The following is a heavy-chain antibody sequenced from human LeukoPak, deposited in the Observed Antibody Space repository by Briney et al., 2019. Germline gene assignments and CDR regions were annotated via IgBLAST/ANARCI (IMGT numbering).Heavy chain of an antibody. D-gene: IGHD1-26*01. J-gene: IGHJ4*02. CDR2: INTKTWNP. CDR1: GYTFTNYA. V-gene: IGHV7-4-1*02. Sequence: GASVKISCKASGYTFTNYAINWVRQAPGQGLEWVGWINTKTWNPTYAQDFTGRFAFSLDTSVTTTYLQISSLKAEDTAVYYCARVGKYSGSYPDYWGQGTLVTVSS. CDR3: ARVGKYSGSYPDY.